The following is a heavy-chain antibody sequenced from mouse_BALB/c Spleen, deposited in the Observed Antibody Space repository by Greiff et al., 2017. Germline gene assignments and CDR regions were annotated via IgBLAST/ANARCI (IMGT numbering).Heavy chain of an antibody. Sequence: LQQPGSELVRPGASVKLSCKASGYTFTSYWMHWVKQRHGQGLEWIGNIYPGSGSTNYDEKFKSKGTLTVDTSSSTAYMDLSSLTSEDSAVYYCTRWLLAMDYWGQGTSVTVSS. D-gene: IGHD2-3*01. CDR3: TRWLLAMDY. CDR1: GYTFTSYW. CDR2: IYPGSGST. V-gene: IGHV1S22*01. J-gene: IGHJ4*01.